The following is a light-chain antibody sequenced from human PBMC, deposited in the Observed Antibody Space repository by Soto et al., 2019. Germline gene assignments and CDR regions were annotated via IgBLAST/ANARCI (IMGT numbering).Light chain of an antibody. CDR2: DAS. J-gene: IGKJ5*01. V-gene: IGKV3-11*01. CDR3: QQRSNGPIT. CDR1: QSVSNNY. Sequence: EIVLTHSPGTLSLSPGERATLSCRASQSVSNNYLAWYQQKPGQAPRLLIYDASNRATGIPARFSGSGSGTDFTLTISSLEPEDFAVYYCQQRSNGPITFGQGTRLEIK.